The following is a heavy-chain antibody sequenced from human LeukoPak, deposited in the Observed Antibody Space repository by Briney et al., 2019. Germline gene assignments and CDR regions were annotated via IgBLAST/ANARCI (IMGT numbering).Heavy chain of an antibody. CDR3: ARVQGSSTSPAWY. Sequence: GGSLRLSCAASGFTFSSYSMNWVRQAPGKGLEWVSSISSSSSYIYYADSVKGRFTISRDNAKNSLYLQMNSLIAEDTPVYYCARVQGSSTSPAWYWGQGTLVTVSS. D-gene: IGHD2-2*01. CDR2: ISSSSSYI. CDR1: GFTFSSYS. J-gene: IGHJ4*02. V-gene: IGHV3-21*01.